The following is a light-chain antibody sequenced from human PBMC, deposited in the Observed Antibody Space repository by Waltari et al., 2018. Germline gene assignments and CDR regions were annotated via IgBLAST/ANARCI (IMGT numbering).Light chain of an antibody. J-gene: IGLJ1*01. V-gene: IGLV2-23*02. CDR1: SSDVGSYNA. CDR3: CSYASTDSYV. Sequence: QSALTQPASVSGSPGQSITISCTGTSSDVGSYNAVSWYQKHPGKAPNLIIYDVTKRPPGISSRFAGSKHGNTASLTISGLQAEDEADYYCCSYASTDSYVFGTGTKVTVL. CDR2: DVT.